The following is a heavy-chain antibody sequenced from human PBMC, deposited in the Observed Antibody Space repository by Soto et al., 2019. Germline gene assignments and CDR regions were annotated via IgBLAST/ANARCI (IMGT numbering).Heavy chain of an antibody. J-gene: IGHJ6*03. CDR3: AKDTARVYYYYYYYMDV. V-gene: IGHV3-23*01. D-gene: IGHD3-10*01. Sequence: GGSLRLSCAASGFTFSSYAMSWVRQAPGKGLEWVSAISGSGGSTYYADSVKGRFTISRDNSKNTLYLQMNSLRAEDTAVYYCAKDTARVYYYYYYYMDVWGKGTTVTVSS. CDR1: GFTFSSYA. CDR2: ISGSGGST.